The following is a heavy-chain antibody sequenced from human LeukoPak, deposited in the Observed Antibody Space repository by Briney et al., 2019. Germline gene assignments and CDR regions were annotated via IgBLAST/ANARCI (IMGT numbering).Heavy chain of an antibody. J-gene: IGHJ4*02. CDR1: GYTFTSYG. CDR2: ISAYNGHT. D-gene: IGHD2-2*01. CDR3: ARGGRSGDNVVLPTATIFFDY. Sequence: ASVTVSCTASGYTFTSYGINWVRQAPGQGLEWMAWISAYNGHTNYAQNLQGRVTVTTDTSTSTTYMELRSLRSDDTAVYYCARGGRSGDNVVLPTATIFFDYWDQGTLVTVSS. V-gene: IGHV1-18*01.